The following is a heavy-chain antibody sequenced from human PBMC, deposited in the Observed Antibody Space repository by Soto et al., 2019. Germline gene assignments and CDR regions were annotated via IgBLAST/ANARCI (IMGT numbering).Heavy chain of an antibody. CDR1: GDSIGGSNFY. Sequence: SETLSVTCTVSGDSIGGSNFYWGWLRQPPGKGLEWIGSIFYSGNTYYNPSLKSRVIMSVDTSKNQLSLRLNSVTAADPAAYYCARTGRIAIFGVVTEFDPWGPGTLVTVSS. CDR2: IFYSGNT. V-gene: IGHV4-39*01. CDR3: ARTGRIAIFGVVTEFDP. J-gene: IGHJ5*02. D-gene: IGHD3-3*01.